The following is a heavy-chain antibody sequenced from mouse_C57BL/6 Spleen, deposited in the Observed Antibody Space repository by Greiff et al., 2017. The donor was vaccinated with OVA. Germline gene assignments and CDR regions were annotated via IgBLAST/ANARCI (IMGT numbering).Heavy chain of an antibody. D-gene: IGHD1-1*01. Sequence: QVQLQQPGAELVKPGASVKMSCKASGYTFTSYWITWVKQRPGQGLEWIGDIYPGSGSPNYNEKFKSKATLTVDTSSSTAYMQLSSLTSEYSAVYYCATGPSHYYGSSYDYWGQGTTLTVSS. CDR2: IYPGSGSP. CDR1: GYTFTSYW. V-gene: IGHV1-55*01. CDR3: ATGPSHYYGSSYDY. J-gene: IGHJ2*01.